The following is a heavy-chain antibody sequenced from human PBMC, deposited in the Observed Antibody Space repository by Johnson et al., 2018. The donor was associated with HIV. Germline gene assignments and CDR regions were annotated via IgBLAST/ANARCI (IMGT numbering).Heavy chain of an antibody. CDR2: IWYDGSNK. J-gene: IGHJ3*02. Sequence: QVQLVESGGGVVQPGRSLRLSCAASGFTFSSYGMHWVRQAPGKGLEWVAVIWYDGSNKYYADSVKGRFTISRDNSKNTLYLQMNSLRAEDTAVYYCARQPGLVAAFDIWGQGTMVTVSS. CDR1: GFTFSSYG. CDR3: ARQPGLVAAFDI. V-gene: IGHV3-33*01. D-gene: IGHD6-19*01.